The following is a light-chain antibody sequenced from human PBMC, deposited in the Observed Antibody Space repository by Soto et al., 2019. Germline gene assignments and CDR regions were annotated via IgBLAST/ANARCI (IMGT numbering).Light chain of an antibody. Sequence: DIQMTQSPSSLSASVGDRVTITCRASQDINIWLAWYRQKPGEAPQSLVYSASILQSGVPSRFTASRSGTDFTLTISGLLPEDFASYYCQQYKTYPFTFGGGTKWISN. CDR1: QDINIW. CDR2: SAS. V-gene: IGKV1D-16*01. J-gene: IGKJ4*01. CDR3: QQYKTYPFT.